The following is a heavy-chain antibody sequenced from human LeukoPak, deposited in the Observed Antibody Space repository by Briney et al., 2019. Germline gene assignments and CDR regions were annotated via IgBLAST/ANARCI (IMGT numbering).Heavy chain of an antibody. CDR2: ISSDGNTQ. CDR1: GFTFSSYA. J-gene: IGHJ4*02. Sequence: GGSLRLSCAASGFTFSSYAMHWVRQAPGKGLDWAAVISSDGNTQYYADSVKGRFTISRDNSKNTLYLQMNSLRAEDTAVYYCAKENYWGQGTLVTVSS. CDR3: AKENY. V-gene: IGHV3-30-3*01.